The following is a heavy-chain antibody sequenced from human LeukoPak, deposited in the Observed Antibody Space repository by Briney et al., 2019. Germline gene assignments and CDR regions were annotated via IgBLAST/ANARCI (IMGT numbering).Heavy chain of an antibody. CDR2: KYYSGST. Sequence: SETLSLTCDVSGVSINTCCYYWTWIRQPPGKGLEWIGYKYYSGSTRYNSSLRSRLTIPLDTSKNQFSLRLTSVTAADTAVYYCARGRSYGFDFDSWGPGTLVIVSS. V-gene: IGHV4-61*01. CDR3: ARGRSYGFDFDS. J-gene: IGHJ4*02. CDR1: GVSINTCCYY. D-gene: IGHD5-18*01.